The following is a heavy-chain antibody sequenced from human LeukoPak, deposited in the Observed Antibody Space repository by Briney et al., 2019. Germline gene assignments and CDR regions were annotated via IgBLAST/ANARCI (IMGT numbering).Heavy chain of an antibody. CDR1: GYTFTSYG. V-gene: IGHV1-18*01. D-gene: IGHD6-13*01. J-gene: IGHJ4*02. Sequence: ASVKVSCKASGYTFTSYGISWVRQAPGQGLEWMGWISAYNGNTNYAQKLQGRVTMTTDTSTSTAYMELRSLRSDDTAIYYCAKGPYSASWYYYMEHWGQGTLVTVSS. CDR2: ISAYNGNT. CDR3: AKGPYSASWYYYMEH.